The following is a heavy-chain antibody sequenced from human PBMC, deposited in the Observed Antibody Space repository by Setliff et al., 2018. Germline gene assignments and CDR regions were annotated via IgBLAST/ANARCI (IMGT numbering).Heavy chain of an antibody. CDR3: ARTCSGSGCYAGLES. D-gene: IGHD2-15*01. CDR1: GFTFSSYR. J-gene: IGHJ4*02. V-gene: IGHV3-33*08. CDR2: IWDDGGNK. Sequence: GGSLRLSCAASGFTFSSYRMHWVRQAPGKGLEWVAVIWDDGGNKYHADSVKGRFTISRDNSKNTLYLQMNSLRSEDTAVYYCARTCSGSGCYAGLESWGQGTPVTVSS.